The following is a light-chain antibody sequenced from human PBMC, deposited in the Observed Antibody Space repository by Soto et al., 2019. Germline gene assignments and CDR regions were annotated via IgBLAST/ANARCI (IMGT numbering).Light chain of an antibody. V-gene: IGKV3-20*01. CDR2: GAS. CDR1: QSVSSKC. Sequence: VLTQTRGNQRLTGAERRSRSSTDIQSVSSKCLAWYQQKPGQAPRLLIYGASSRATGIPDRFSGSGCGRDFTITISRLEPEDYAVYYCQQYGSSPKITFGQGTRLEI. J-gene: IGKJ5*01. CDR3: QQYGSSPKIT.